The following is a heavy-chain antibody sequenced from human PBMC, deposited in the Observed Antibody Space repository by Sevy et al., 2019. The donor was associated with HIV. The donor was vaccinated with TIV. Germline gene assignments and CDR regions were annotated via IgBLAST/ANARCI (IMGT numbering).Heavy chain of an antibody. CDR2: ISGSGGST. D-gene: IGHD1-26*01. CDR3: AKDRRATNSDYYYYGMDV. CDR1: GFTFSSYA. V-gene: IGHV3-23*01. Sequence: GGSLRLSCAASGFTFSSYAMSWVRQAPGKGLEWVSAISGSGGSTYYPDSVKGRFTISRDNSKNTLYLQMNSLRAEDTAVYYCAKDRRATNSDYYYYGMDVWGQGTTVTVSS. J-gene: IGHJ6*02.